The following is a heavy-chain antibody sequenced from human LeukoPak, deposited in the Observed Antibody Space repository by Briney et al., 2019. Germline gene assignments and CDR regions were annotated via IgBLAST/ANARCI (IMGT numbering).Heavy chain of an antibody. CDR2: ISGSGGST. CDR3: AKVKPRMATIPYYFDY. J-gene: IGHJ4*02. Sequence: PGGSLRLSCAASGFTFSSYAMSWVRQAPGKGLEWVSAISGSGGSTYYADSVKGRFTISRDNSKNTLYLQMNSLRAEDTAVYYCAKVKPRMATIPYYFDYWGQGTLVTVSS. D-gene: IGHD5-24*01. V-gene: IGHV3-23*01. CDR1: GFTFSSYA.